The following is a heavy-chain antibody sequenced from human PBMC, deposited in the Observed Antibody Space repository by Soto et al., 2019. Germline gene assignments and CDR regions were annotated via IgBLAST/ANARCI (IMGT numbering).Heavy chain of an antibody. V-gene: IGHV3-30-3*01. J-gene: IGHJ4*02. D-gene: IGHD3-22*01. CDR2: ISYDGSNK. CDR1: GFTFSSYA. Sequence: QVQLVESGGGVVQPGRSLRLSCAASGFTFSSYAMHWVRQAPGKGLEWVAVISYDGSNKYYADSVKGRFTISRDNSKNTLYLQMNSLRAEDTAVYYCASGYYDSSGYYCPLDYWGQGTLVTVSS. CDR3: ASGYYDSSGYYCPLDY.